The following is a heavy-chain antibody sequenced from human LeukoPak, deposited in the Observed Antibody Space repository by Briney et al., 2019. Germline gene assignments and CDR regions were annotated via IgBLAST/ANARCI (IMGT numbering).Heavy chain of an antibody. CDR2: IHHSGTT. D-gene: IGHD5-12*01. Sequence: KPSQTLSLTCSVSGGSISGTDYYWSWIRQPPGKGLEWIGYIHHSGTTSYNPSLKSRITISVDPSINQFSLKLTSMTAADTAVYYCAGRGYAMAYWGQGTLVTVSS. CDR1: GGSISGTDYY. V-gene: IGHV4-30-4*01. J-gene: IGHJ4*02. CDR3: AGRGYAMAY.